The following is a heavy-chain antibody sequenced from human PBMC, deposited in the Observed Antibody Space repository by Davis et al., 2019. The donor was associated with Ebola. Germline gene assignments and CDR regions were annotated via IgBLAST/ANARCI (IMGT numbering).Heavy chain of an antibody. CDR3: ARTQLRFLEWLFPS. CDR2: IYYSGST. J-gene: IGHJ4*02. D-gene: IGHD3-3*01. CDR1: GGSISSYY. V-gene: IGHV4-39*07. Sequence: SETLSLTCTVSGGSISSYYWGWIRQPPGKGLEWIGSIYYSGSTYYNPSLKSRVTISVDTSKNQFSLKLSSVTAADTAVYYCARTQLRFLEWLFPSWGQGTLVTVSS.